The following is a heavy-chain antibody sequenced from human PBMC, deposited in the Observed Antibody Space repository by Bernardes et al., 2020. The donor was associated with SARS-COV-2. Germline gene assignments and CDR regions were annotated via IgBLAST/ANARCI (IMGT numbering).Heavy chain of an antibody. V-gene: IGHV2-5*02. CDR1: GFSLSASGMG. CDR3: AHTQFFGFTSFDP. CDR2: IYWDGDK. D-gene: IGHD3-10*01. J-gene: IGHJ5*02. Sequence: SGPTLVKPTQTLTLTCTFSGFSLSASGMGVGWIRQPPGKAPECLAVIYWDGDKRYSPSLRNRLTITKDASRNQVVLTMTNVDPLDTATYYCAHTQFFGFTSFDPWGQGILVTVSS.